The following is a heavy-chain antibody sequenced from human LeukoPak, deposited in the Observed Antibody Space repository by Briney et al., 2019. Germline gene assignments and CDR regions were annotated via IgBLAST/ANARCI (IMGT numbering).Heavy chain of an antibody. CDR2: ISSSSSYI. V-gene: IGHV3-21*01. D-gene: IGHD5-12*01. CDR3: ARGGGYSGYDDGDY. Sequence: GGSLRLSCAASGFTFSSYSMNWVRQAPGKGLEWVSSISSSSSYIYYADSVKGRFTISRDNAKNSLYLQMNSLRAEDTAVYYYARGGGYSGYDDGDYWGQGTLVTVSS. J-gene: IGHJ4*02. CDR1: GFTFSSYS.